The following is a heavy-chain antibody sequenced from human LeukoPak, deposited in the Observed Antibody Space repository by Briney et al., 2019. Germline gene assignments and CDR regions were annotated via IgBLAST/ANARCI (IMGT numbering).Heavy chain of an antibody. J-gene: IGHJ4*02. V-gene: IGHV3-15*01. D-gene: IGHD3-10*01. CDR3: STDKILLWFGESDY. CDR2: IKSKTDGETT. CDR1: PLTFNSYS. Sequence: GGSLRLSCTASPLTFNSYSLIWVRQAPGKGLEWVGRIKSKTDGETTDYAAPVKGRFTISRDDSKNTLYLQMNSLKTEDTAVYYCSTDKILLWFGESDYWGQGTLVTVSS.